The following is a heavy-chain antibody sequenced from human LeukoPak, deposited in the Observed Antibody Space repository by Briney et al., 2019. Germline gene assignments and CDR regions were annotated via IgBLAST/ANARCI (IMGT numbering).Heavy chain of an antibody. J-gene: IGHJ4*02. D-gene: IGHD3-16*01. CDR3: ARRGVILHNFDY. Sequence: PSETLSLTCSVSGGSISSSSYYWGWIRQPPGKGLEWIGSIYYSGSTYYNPSLKSRVTISVDTSKNQFSLKLSPVTAADTAVYYCARRGVILHNFDYWGQGTLVTVSS. CDR1: GGSISSSSYY. CDR2: IYYSGST. V-gene: IGHV4-39*01.